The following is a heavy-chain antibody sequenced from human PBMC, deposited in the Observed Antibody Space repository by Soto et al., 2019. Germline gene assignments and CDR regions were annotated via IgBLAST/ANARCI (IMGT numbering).Heavy chain of an antibody. D-gene: IGHD5-18*01. CDR1: GGSISSGGYY. V-gene: IGHV4-31*03. Sequence: QVQLQESGPGLVKPSQTLSLTCTVSGGSISSGGYYWSWICQHPGKGLEWIGYIYYSGSTYYNPSLKSRVTISVDTSKNQFSLKLSSVTAADTAVYYCARAGRGYSYGKNYYYYGMDVWGQGTTVTVSS. CDR3: ARAGRGYSYGKNYYYYGMDV. J-gene: IGHJ6*02. CDR2: IYYSGST.